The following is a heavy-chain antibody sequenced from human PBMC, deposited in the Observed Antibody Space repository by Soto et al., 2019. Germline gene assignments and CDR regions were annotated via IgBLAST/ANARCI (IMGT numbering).Heavy chain of an antibody. CDR2: IQSGDPT. D-gene: IGHD2-15*01. V-gene: IGHV3-66*01. CDR3: ARDDVLCYGGRCYGVPLDV. J-gene: IGHJ6*04. Sequence: GGSLRLSCAASGFTVSSKYMSWVRQAPGKGLEWVSLIQSGDPTYYADSVKGRFTISRDTSENTVHLQMDSLRAEDTAVYYCARDDVLCYGGRCYGVPLDVRGKATKVTGSS. CDR1: GFTVSSKY.